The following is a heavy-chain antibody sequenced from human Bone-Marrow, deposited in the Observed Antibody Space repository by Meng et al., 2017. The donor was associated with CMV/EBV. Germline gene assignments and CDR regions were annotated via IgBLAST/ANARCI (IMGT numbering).Heavy chain of an antibody. Sequence: GESLKISCAASGFTFSSYAMSWVRQAPGKGLEWVSAISGSGGSTYYADSVKGRFTISRDNSKNTLYLQMNSLRAEDTAVYYCAREQHYYDSSGVFDPWGQGTLVTVSS. J-gene: IGHJ5*02. CDR3: AREQHYYDSSGVFDP. D-gene: IGHD3-22*01. V-gene: IGHV3-23*01. CDR1: GFTFSSYA. CDR2: ISGSGGST.